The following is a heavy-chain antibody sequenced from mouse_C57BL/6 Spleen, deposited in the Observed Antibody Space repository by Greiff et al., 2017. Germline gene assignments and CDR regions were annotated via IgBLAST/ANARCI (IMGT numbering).Heavy chain of an antibody. CDR1: GFNIKDDY. CDR2: IDPENGGT. J-gene: IGHJ3*01. D-gene: IGHD2-3*01. CDR3: TSCDGYFAWFAY. Sequence: EVHVKQSGAELVRPGASVKLSCTASGFNIKDDYMHWVKQRPEQGLEWIGWIDPENGGTEYASKFQGKATITADTSSNTAYLQLSSLTSEDTAVYCCTSCDGYFAWFAYWGQGTLVTVST. V-gene: IGHV14-4*01.